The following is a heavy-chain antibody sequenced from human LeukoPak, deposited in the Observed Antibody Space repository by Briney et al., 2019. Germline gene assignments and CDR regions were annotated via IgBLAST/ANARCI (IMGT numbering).Heavy chain of an antibody. J-gene: IGHJ6*03. CDR2: MYTSGST. D-gene: IGHD2-15*01. V-gene: IGHV4-61*02. Sequence: SSETLSLTCTVAGGSISSGSYYWSWIREPAGKGLEWIGRMYTSGSTNYNPSLKRRVTISVDTSKNQFSLKLSSVTAADTAVYYCARGRAVVVVAATPPDYYYYYMDVWGKGTTVTVSS. CDR3: ARGRAVVVVAATPPDYYYYYMDV. CDR1: GGSISSGSYY.